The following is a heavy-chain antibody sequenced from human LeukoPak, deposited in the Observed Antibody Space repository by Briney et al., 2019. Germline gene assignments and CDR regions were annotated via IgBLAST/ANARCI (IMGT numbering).Heavy chain of an antibody. CDR3: ATYDSDAFDI. V-gene: IGHV4-61*02. CDR1: GGSISSGSYY. Sequence: SQTLSLTCTVSGGSISSGSYYWSWIRQPAGKGLEWIGRIYTSGSTNYNPSLKSRVTISVDTAKNQFSLKLSSVTAADTAVYYCATYDSDAFDIWGQGTMVTVSS. J-gene: IGHJ3*02. CDR2: IYTSGST. D-gene: IGHD3-3*01.